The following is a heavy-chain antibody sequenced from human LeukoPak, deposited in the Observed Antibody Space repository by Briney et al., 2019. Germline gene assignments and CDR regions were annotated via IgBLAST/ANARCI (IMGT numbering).Heavy chain of an antibody. CDR3: ARDPYYYGSGSYFDY. V-gene: IGHV4-59*01. CDR1: GGSISSYY. J-gene: IGHJ4*02. CDR2: IYYSGST. Sequence: SETLSLTCTVSGGSISSYYWSWIRQPPGKGLEWIGYIYYSGSTNYNPSLKSRVTISVDTSKNQFSLKLSSVIAADTAVYYCARDPYYYGSGSYFDYWGQGTLVTVSS. D-gene: IGHD3-10*01.